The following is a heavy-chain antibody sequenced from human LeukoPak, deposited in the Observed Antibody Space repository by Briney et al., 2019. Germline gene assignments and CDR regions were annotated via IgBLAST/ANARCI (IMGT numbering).Heavy chain of an antibody. J-gene: IGHJ4*02. V-gene: IGHV3-74*01. CDR2: INPGGSSI. CDR1: GFTFSSYW. CDR3: ARSNQADDY. D-gene: IGHD1-14*01. Sequence: PGGSLRLSCAASGFTFSSYWMHWVRQVPGEGLVWVARINPGGSSITYADSVKGRFTISRDNAKNTLYLQMDSLRAEDTGVYYCARSNQADDYWGQGTLVTVYS.